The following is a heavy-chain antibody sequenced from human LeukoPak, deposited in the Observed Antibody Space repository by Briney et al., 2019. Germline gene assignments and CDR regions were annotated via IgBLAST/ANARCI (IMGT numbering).Heavy chain of an antibody. Sequence: PSETLSLTCTVSGGSISSGGYYWSWIRQHPGKGLEWIGYIYYSGSTYYNPSLKSRVTISVDTSKNQFSLKLSSVTAADTAVYYCARDTHISLIVVGDAFEIWGQGTMVTVSS. D-gene: IGHD3-22*01. CDR1: GGSISSGGYY. CDR2: IYYSGST. V-gene: IGHV4-31*03. J-gene: IGHJ3*02. CDR3: ARDTHISLIVVGDAFEI.